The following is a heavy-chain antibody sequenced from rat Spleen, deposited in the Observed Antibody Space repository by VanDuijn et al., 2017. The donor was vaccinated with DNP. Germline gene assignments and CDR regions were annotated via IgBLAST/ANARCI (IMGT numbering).Heavy chain of an antibody. J-gene: IGHJ3*01. CDR3: ARDDSRSPFAY. D-gene: IGHD1-2*01. Sequence: QVQLKESGPGLVQPSQTLSLTCTVSGFSLTSYGVSWVRQPPGKGLEWVGAIWSGGSTDYNSALLSRLSISRDTSKSQVFLKVNSLQIEDTAMYFCARDDSRSPFAYWGQGTLVTVSS. CDR1: GFSLTSYG. CDR2: IWSGGST. V-gene: IGHV2-15*01.